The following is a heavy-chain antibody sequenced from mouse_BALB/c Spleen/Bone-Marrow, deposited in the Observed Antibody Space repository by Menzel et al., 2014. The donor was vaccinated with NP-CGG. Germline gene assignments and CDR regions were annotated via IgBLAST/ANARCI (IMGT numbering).Heavy chain of an antibody. CDR2: IYPGDGST. Sequence: QVQLQQSGPELVKPGASLKMSRKASGYTFTSYYIHWVKQRPGQGLEWIGWIYPGDGSTKYNEKFKGKTTPTADKSSSTACILLSSLTSEDSAIDFCAKSYGYRGWYFDVWGAGTTVAVSS. J-gene: IGHJ1*01. CDR3: AKSYGYRGWYFDV. CDR1: GYTFTSYY. V-gene: IGHV1S56*01. D-gene: IGHD2-2*01.